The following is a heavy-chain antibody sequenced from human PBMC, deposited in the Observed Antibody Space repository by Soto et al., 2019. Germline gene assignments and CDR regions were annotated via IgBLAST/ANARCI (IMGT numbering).Heavy chain of an antibody. V-gene: IGHV4-31*03. CDR3: ARHSRIAAAGSFDY. Sequence: PSETLSLTCTVSGGSISSGGYYWSWIRQHPGKGLEWIGYIYYSGSTYYNPSLKSRVTISVDTSKNQFSLKLSSVTAADTAVYYCARHSRIAAAGSFDYWGQGTLVTVSS. J-gene: IGHJ4*02. CDR2: IYYSGST. D-gene: IGHD6-13*01. CDR1: GGSISSGGYY.